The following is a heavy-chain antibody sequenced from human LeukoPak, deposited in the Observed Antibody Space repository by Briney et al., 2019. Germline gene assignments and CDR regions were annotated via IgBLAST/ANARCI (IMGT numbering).Heavy chain of an antibody. J-gene: IGHJ4*02. CDR1: GYTFTSYG. CDR3: ARDRIFITGTTEPWFY. V-gene: IGHV1-18*01. Sequence: ASVKVSCKASGYTFTSYGISWVRQAPGQGLEWMGWISAYNGNTNYAQELQGRVTMTTDTSTSTAYMELRSLRSDDTAVYYCARDRIFITGTTEPWFYWGQGTLVTVSS. CDR2: ISAYNGNT. D-gene: IGHD1-7*01.